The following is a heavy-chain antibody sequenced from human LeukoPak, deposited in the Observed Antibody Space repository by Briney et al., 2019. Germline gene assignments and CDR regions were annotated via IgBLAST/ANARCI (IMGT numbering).Heavy chain of an antibody. D-gene: IGHD3-16*02. CDR3: ARSRSRLGELSN. V-gene: IGHV4-59*01. J-gene: IGHJ4*02. CDR1: GVSISSYY. CDR2: IYYSGST. Sequence: SETLSLTCTVSGVSISSYYWSWIRQPPGMGLEWIGYIYYSGSTNYNPSLKSRVTISVDTSKNQFSLKLSSVTAADTAVYYCARSRSRLGELSNWGQGTLVTVSS.